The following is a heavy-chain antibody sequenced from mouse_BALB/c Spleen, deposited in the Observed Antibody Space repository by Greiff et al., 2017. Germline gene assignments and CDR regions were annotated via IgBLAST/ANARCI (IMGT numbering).Heavy chain of an antibody. V-gene: IGHV5-12-2*01. CDR2: ISNGGGST. J-gene: IGHJ4*01. Sequence: EVQLVESGGGLVQPGGSLKLSCAASGFTFSSYTMSWVRQTPEKRLEWVAYISNGGGSTYYPDTVKGRFTISRDNAKNTLYLQMSSLKSEDTAMYYCARHGLLYYAMDYWGQGTSVTVSS. CDR3: ARHGLLYYAMDY. D-gene: IGHD2-10*01. CDR1: GFTFSSYT.